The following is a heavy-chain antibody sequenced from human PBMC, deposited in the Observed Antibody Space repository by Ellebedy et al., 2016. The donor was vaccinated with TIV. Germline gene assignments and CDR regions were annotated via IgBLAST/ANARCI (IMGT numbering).Heavy chain of an antibody. J-gene: IGHJ6*02. Sequence: ASVKVSCXASGYTFTGYYMHWVRQAPGQGLEWMGWMNPNSGNTGYAQKFQGRVTMTRNTSISTAYMELSSLRSGDTAVYYCARGYSSGWYVPYWYYYGMDVWGQGTTVTVSS. V-gene: IGHV1-8*02. CDR2: MNPNSGNT. D-gene: IGHD6-19*01. CDR3: ARGYSSGWYVPYWYYYGMDV. CDR1: GYTFTGYY.